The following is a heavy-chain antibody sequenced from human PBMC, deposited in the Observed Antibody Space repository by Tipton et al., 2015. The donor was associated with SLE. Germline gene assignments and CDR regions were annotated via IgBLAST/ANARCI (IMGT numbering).Heavy chain of an antibody. D-gene: IGHD3-22*01. CDR3: ARGHGSGFYSDN. CDR2: IKSKTAGGTT. Sequence: SLRLSCTASGFSFSNAWMSWVRQAAGKGLEWVGRIKSKTAGGTTDYAAPVKGRFSISRDDSKDTLYLQMDSLKTEDTAVYYCARGHGSGFYSDNWGQGTLVTVSS. V-gene: IGHV3-15*01. CDR1: GFSFSNAW. J-gene: IGHJ4*02.